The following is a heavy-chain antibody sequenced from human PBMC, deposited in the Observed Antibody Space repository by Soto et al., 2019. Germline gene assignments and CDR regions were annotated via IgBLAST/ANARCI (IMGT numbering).Heavy chain of an antibody. V-gene: IGHV4-34*01. CDR2: INHSGST. CDR3: ARESIAARRGYYFDD. J-gene: IGHJ4*02. D-gene: IGHD6-6*01. CDR1: GGSFSGYY. Sequence: PSETLSLTCAVYGGSFSGYYWSWIRQPPGKGLEWIGEINHSGSTNYNPSLKSRVTISVDTSKNQFSLKLSSVTAADTAVYYCARESIAARRGYYFDDWGQGSLVTVSS.